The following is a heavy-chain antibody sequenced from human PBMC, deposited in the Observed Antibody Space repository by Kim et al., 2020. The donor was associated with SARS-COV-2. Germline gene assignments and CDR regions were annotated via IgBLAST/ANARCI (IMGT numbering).Heavy chain of an antibody. J-gene: IGHJ3*02. V-gene: IGHV1-69*13. CDR1: GGSLSHYE. Sequence: SVKVSCKASGGSLSHYEFNWVRQAPGQGLEWMGGIIPISATINYAQKFQGRVTISADESTNTVYMDLSGLRSEDTAMYYCARDNDDSVVVYAFEIWGPGTMVIVSS. D-gene: IGHD2-21*01. CDR3: ARDNDDSVVVYAFEI. CDR2: IIPISATI.